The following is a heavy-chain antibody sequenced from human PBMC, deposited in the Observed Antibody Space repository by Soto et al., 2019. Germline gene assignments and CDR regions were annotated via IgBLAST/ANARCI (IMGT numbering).Heavy chain of an antibody. Sequence: SETLSLTCTVSGGSIGSYYWSWIRQPPGKGLEWIGYIYYSGSTNYNPSLKSRVTISVDTSKNQFSLKLSSVTAADTAVYYCARGEDIVDTIWFDPWGQGTLVTVSS. CDR1: GGSIGSYY. D-gene: IGHD5-12*01. CDR3: ARGEDIVDTIWFDP. V-gene: IGHV4-59*08. J-gene: IGHJ5*02. CDR2: IYYSGST.